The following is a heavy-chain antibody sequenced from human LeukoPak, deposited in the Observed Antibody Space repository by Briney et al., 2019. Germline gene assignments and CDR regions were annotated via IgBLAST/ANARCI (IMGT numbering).Heavy chain of an antibody. J-gene: IGHJ4*02. D-gene: IGHD1-26*01. CDR3: ARHPRGSYPFDY. Sequence: SETLSLTCTVSGGSISSYYWSWIRQPPGKGLEWIGYIYYSGSTNYNPSLKSRVTISVDTSKNQFSLKLSSVTAADTAVYYCARHPRGSYPFDYWGQGTLVTVSS. CDR2: IYYSGST. CDR1: GGSISSYY. V-gene: IGHV4-59*08.